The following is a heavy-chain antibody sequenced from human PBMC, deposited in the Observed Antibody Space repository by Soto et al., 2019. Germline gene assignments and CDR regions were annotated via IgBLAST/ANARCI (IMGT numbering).Heavy chain of an antibody. CDR2: ISAYNGNT. D-gene: IGHD6-6*01. J-gene: IGHJ4*02. CDR1: GYTFTSYG. CDR3: ARDRGSSPDSGVDY. V-gene: IGHV1-18*01. Sequence: ASVKVSCKASGYTFTSYGISGVRQAPGQGLEWMGWISAYNGNTNYAQKLQGRVTMTTDTSTSTAYMELRSLRSDDTAVYYCARDRGSSPDSGVDYWGQGTLVTVSS.